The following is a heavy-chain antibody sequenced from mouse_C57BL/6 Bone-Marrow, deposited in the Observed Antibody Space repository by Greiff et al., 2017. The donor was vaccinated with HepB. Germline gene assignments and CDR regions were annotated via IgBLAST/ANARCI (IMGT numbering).Heavy chain of an antibody. CDR1: GYTFTDYE. J-gene: IGHJ4*01. CDR2: IDPETGGT. D-gene: IGHD2-4*01. V-gene: IGHV1-15*01. Sequence: QVQLQQSGAELVRPGASVTLSCKASGYTFTDYEMHWVKQTPVHGLEWIGAIDPETGGTAYNQKFKGKAILTADNSSSTAYMELRSLTSEDSAVYYCTRREEGGIYYDYGYYAMDYWGQGTSVTVSS. CDR3: TRREEGGIYYDYGYYAMDY.